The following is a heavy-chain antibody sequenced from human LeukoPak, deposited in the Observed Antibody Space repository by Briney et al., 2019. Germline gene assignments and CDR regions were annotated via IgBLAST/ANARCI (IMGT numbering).Heavy chain of an antibody. J-gene: IGHJ4*02. Sequence: GGSLRLSCAASGFTVSSNYMSWVRQAPGKGLEWVSVIYSGGSTYYADSVKGRFTISRDNSKNTLYLQMNSLRAEDTAVYYCARDWEYYYGSGSYYNPPDLFDYWDQGTLVTVSS. CDR1: GFTVSSNY. CDR3: ARDWEYYYGSGSYYNPPDLFDY. V-gene: IGHV3-66*01. D-gene: IGHD3-10*01. CDR2: IYSGGST.